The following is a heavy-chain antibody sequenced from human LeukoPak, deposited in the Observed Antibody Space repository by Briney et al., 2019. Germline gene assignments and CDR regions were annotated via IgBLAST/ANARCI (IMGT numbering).Heavy chain of an antibody. Sequence: SETLSLTCTVSGGSISSSSYYWGWIRQPPGKGLEWIGSIYYSGSTYYSPSLKSRVTISVDTSKNQFSLKLSSVTAADTAVYYCARSPVVVETPFDYWGQGTLVTVSS. D-gene: IGHD3-22*01. CDR2: IYYSGST. J-gene: IGHJ4*02. CDR1: GGSISSSSYY. CDR3: ARSPVVVETPFDY. V-gene: IGHV4-39*07.